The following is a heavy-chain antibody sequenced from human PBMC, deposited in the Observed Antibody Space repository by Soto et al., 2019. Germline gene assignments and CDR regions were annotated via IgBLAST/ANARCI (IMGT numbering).Heavy chain of an antibody. CDR1: GFTFSSYD. CDR2: ISGSGGRT. CDR3: AKRGRGAVSYDY. Sequence: EVQLLESGGGLVQPGGSLILYCAASGFTFSSYDMSWVRQAPGQGLEWVSVISGSGGRTYSADSGKGRFTISRDNSKNTLYLQMNSLRAEDTAVYYCAKRGRGAVSYDYWGQGTLVTVSS. V-gene: IGHV3-23*01. J-gene: IGHJ4*02. D-gene: IGHD3-16*01.